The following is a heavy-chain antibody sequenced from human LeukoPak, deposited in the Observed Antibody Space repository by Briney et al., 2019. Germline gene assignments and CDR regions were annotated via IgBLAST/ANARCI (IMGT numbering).Heavy chain of an antibody. J-gene: IGHJ4*02. V-gene: IGHV3-30-3*01. CDR1: GFTFSTYA. D-gene: IGHD3-3*01. CDR2: ISYDGSNK. CDR3: ARAHDFWSGRTYYFDY. Sequence: PGTSLRLSCAASGFTFSTYAMHRVRQAPGKGLEWVAVISYDGSNKYYADFVKGRFTISRDDSKNTLYLQMKSLRAEDTAVYYCARAHDFWSGRTYYFDYWGQGTPVTVSS.